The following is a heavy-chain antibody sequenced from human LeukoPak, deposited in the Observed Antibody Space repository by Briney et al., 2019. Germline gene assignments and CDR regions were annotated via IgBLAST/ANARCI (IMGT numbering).Heavy chain of an antibody. Sequence: GGSLRLSCAVSGLTFSSSWMHWVRQAPGKGLEWVAVISYDGSNKYYADSVKGRFTISRDNSKNTLYLQMNSLRAEDTAVYYCARPYYYGSGSPAFDYWGQGTLVTVSS. D-gene: IGHD3-10*01. CDR1: GLTFSSSW. V-gene: IGHV3-30*03. CDR3: ARPYYYGSGSPAFDY. J-gene: IGHJ4*02. CDR2: ISYDGSNK.